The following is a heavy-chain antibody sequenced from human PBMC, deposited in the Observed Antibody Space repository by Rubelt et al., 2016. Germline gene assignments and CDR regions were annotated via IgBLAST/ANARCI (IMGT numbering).Heavy chain of an antibody. V-gene: IGHV1-18*01. CDR1: GYTFTSYG. Sequence: QVQLVQSGAEVKKPGASVKVSCKASGYTFTSYGISWVRQAPGQGLEWMGWISAYNGNTNYAHKLQGRVTMTTETSTSTAYIELSSLGSDDTAVYYCAGRSYSSSSPFDYWGQGTLVTVSS. CDR3: AGRSYSSSSPFDY. D-gene: IGHD6-6*01. J-gene: IGHJ4*02. CDR2: ISAYNGNT.